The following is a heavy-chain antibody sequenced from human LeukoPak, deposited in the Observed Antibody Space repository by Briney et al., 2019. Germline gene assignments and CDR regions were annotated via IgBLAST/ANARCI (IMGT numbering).Heavy chain of an antibody. V-gene: IGHV4-59*01. CDR3: ARASYNWSYYYYYMDV. CDR1: GGSISSYY. J-gene: IGHJ6*03. D-gene: IGHD1-20*01. CDR2: IYYSGST. Sequence: SETLSLTCTVSGGSISSYYWSWIRQPPGKGLEWIGYIYYSGSTNYSPSLKSRVTISVDTSKSQFSLKLSSVTAAYMAVYYCARASYNWSYYYYYMDVWGKGTTVTVSS.